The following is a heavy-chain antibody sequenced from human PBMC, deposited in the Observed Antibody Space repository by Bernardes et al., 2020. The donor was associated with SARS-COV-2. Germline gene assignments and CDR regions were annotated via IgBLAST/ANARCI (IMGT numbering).Heavy chain of an antibody. CDR1: GYTFTGYY. CDR2: INPNSGGT. D-gene: IGHD3-10*01. CDR3: ARAPITRGETDAFDI. J-gene: IGHJ3*02. V-gene: IGHV1-2*04. Sequence: ASVKVSCKASGYTFTGYYMHWVRQAPGQGLEWMGWINPNSGGTNYAQKFQGWVTMTRDTSISTAYMELRRLRSDDTAVYYCARAPITRGETDAFDIWGQGTMVTVSS.